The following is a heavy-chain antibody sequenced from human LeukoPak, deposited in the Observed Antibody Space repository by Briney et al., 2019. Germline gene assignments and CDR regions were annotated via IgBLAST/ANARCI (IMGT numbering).Heavy chain of an antibody. CDR3: ARPEVPSGSYLDAFDI. D-gene: IGHD1-26*01. V-gene: IGHV1-2*02. J-gene: IGHJ3*02. Sequence: ASVKVSCKASGYNFNVYYMHWVRQAPGQGLEWLGWINPNSGGTNYAQKFQGRVTMTRDTSISTAYMELSRLRSDDTAVYYCARPEVPSGSYLDAFDIWGQGTMVTVSS. CDR2: INPNSGGT. CDR1: GYNFNVYY.